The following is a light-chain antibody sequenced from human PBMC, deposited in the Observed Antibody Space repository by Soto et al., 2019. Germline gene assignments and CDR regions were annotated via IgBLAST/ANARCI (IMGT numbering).Light chain of an antibody. CDR3: QQYNNWPWT. CDR2: GAS. Sequence: ILMTQSPATLSVSPGERVTLSCRASQSVSSNLAWHQQKPGQAPRLLIYGASTRATGIPARFSVSGSGTEFTLTISSLQSEDFAVYYCQQYNNWPWTFGQGTKVEIK. J-gene: IGKJ1*01. V-gene: IGKV3-15*01. CDR1: QSVSSN.